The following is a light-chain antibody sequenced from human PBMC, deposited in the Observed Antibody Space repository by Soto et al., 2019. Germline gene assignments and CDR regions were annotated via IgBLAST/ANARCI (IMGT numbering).Light chain of an antibody. CDR2: GAS. CDR3: QQYNNWPRT. J-gene: IGKJ1*01. V-gene: IGKV3-15*01. CDR1: QSVTSD. Sequence: EIVMTQSPATLSVSPGERATLSCRASQSVTSDLAWYHQKPGQAPRLLIYGASTRATGIPARFSGSGSGTEITLTTNSLQTEDFAVYYCQQYNNWPRTFGLGTKVEIK.